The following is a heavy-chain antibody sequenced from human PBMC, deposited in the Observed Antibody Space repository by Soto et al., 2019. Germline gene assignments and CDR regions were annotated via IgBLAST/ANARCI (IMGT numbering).Heavy chain of an antibody. V-gene: IGHV3-15*01. J-gene: IGHJ3*02. Sequence: PGGSLRLSCAASGFTFSNAWMSWVRQAPGKGLEWVGRIKSKTDGGTTDYAAPVKGRFTISRDDSKNTLYLQMNSLKTEGAAVYYCTTSSQIWYQPGHIWGQGTMVTVSS. CDR3: TTSSQIWYQPGHI. CDR2: IKSKTDGGTT. CDR1: GFTFSNAW. D-gene: IGHD6-19*01.